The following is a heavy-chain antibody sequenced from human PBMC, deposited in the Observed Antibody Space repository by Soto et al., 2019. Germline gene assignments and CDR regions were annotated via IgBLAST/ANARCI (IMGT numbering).Heavy chain of an antibody. J-gene: IGHJ4*02. CDR2: IYYSGST. CDR1: GGSVSSGSYY. D-gene: IGHD3-22*01. CDR3: ARDVAYDSSGSFFDY. Sequence: PSETLSLTCTVSGGSVSSGSYYWSWIRQPPGKGLEWIGYIYYSGSTNYNPSLKSRVTISVDTSKNQFSLKLSSVTAADTAVYYCARDVAYDSSGSFFDYWGQGPRSPSPQ. V-gene: IGHV4-61*01.